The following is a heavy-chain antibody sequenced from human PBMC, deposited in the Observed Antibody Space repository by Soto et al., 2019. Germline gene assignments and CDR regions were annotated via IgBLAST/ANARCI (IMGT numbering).Heavy chain of an antibody. CDR1: GFTFSDYY. CDR2: ISGTIDSI. Sequence: GGSLRLSCAASGFTFSDYYMTWIRQVPGKGLEWVAYISGTIDSIPYADSVKGRFTISRDNAKNSLYLQMNSLRAEDTAVYYCARVGVVTAAGTSDYWGQGTLVTVSS. J-gene: IGHJ4*02. D-gene: IGHD6-13*01. CDR3: ARVGVVTAAGTSDY. V-gene: IGHV3-11*06.